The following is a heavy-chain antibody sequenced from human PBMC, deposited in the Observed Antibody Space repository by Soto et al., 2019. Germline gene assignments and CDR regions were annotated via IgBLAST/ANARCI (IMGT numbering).Heavy chain of an antibody. Sequence: QVQLVQSGAEVKKPGASVKVSCKASGYTFTSYGISWVRQAPGQGLEWMGWISAYNGNTNYAQKLQGRVTMTTDTSTSTDYMERRSRKSDDTAVYYWARDGHGGYVSDFDYWGQGTLVTVSS. J-gene: IGHJ4*02. CDR2: ISAYNGNT. CDR1: GYTFTSYG. V-gene: IGHV1-18*01. CDR3: ARDGHGGYVSDFDY. D-gene: IGHD5-12*01.